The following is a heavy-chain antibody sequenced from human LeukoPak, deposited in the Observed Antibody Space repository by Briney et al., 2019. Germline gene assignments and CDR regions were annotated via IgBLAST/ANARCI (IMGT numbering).Heavy chain of an antibody. D-gene: IGHD3-9*01. CDR3: AKAEGYDILTGLDY. J-gene: IGHJ4*02. CDR1: RFTFSSYA. Sequence: GVSLTLSCAPSRFTFSSYAMSWVRQAPGKGREWVSDISASGGSTYYADSVKGRFTISRDNSKNTLYLQMNSLRTEDTAVYYCAKAEGYDILTGLDYWGQGTLVTVSS. V-gene: IGHV3-23*01. CDR2: ISASGGST.